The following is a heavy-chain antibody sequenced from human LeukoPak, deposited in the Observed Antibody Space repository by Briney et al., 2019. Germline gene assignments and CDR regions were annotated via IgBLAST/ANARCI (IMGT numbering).Heavy chain of an antibody. CDR1: GFTFSSYA. CDR2: ISGSGGST. V-gene: IGHV3-23*01. CDR3: AKDVKQQLDGDFGYYGMDV. Sequence: GGSLRLSCAASGFTFSSYAMSWVRQAPGKGLEWVSAISGSGGSTYYADSVKGRFTISRDNSKNTLYLQMNSLRAEDTAVYYCAKDVKQQLDGDFGYYGMDVWGQGTTVTVSS. J-gene: IGHJ6*02. D-gene: IGHD6-13*01.